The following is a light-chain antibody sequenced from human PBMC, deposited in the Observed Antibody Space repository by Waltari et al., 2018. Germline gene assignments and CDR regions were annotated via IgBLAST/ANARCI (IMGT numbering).Light chain of an antibody. J-gene: IGLJ1*01. CDR2: GNS. CDR3: QSYDSSLSAYV. V-gene: IGLV1-40*01. Sequence: QSVLTQPPSVSGAPGQRVTISCTGSSSNIGAGYDVFWYQQLPGTAPKLLIFGNSNRPAGVPDLFSGAKSGTAASLAITGLQAEDEADYSCQSYDSSLSAYVFGPGTKVTVL. CDR1: SSNIGAGYD.